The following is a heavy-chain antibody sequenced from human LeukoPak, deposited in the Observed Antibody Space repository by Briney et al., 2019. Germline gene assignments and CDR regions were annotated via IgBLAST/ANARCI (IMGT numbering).Heavy chain of an antibody. CDR3: VKGSSSARPYYFDY. CDR2: ISGGGTST. V-gene: IGHV3-23*01. D-gene: IGHD6-6*01. J-gene: IGHJ4*02. CDR1: GFTFSGYA. Sequence: GGSLRLSCAASGFTFSGYAMSWVRQAPGTGLEWFSAISGGGTSTYYADSVKGRFTISRDNSKNTLSLQMNSLRADDTAVYHCVKGSSSARPYYFDYWGQGSLVTVSS.